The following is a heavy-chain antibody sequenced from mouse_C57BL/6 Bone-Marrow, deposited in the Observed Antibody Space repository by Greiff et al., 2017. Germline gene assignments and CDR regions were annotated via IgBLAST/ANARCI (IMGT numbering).Heavy chain of an antibody. CDR3: ARRRDGYYLSYAMDY. D-gene: IGHD2-3*01. J-gene: IGHJ4*01. CDR1: GYTFTSYW. Sequence: QVQLQQPGAELVKPGASVKMSCKASGYTFTSYWITWVKQRPGQGLEWIGDIYPGSGSTNYNEKFKSKATLTVDKSSSTAYMQLSSLTSEDSAVYYCARRRDGYYLSYAMDYWGQGTSVTVSS. V-gene: IGHV1-55*01. CDR2: IYPGSGST.